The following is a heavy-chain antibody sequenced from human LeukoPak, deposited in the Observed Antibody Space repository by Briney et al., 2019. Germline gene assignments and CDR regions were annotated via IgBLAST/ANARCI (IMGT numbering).Heavy chain of an antibody. CDR3: ARGRIAAAGTDY. CDR1: GGTFSSYA. Sequence: ASVKVSCKASGGTFSSYAISWVRQAPGQGLEWMGRIIPILGIANYAQKFQGRVTVTADKSTSTAYMELSSLRSEDTAVYYCARGRIAAAGTDYWGQGTLATVSS. J-gene: IGHJ4*02. D-gene: IGHD6-13*01. V-gene: IGHV1-69*04. CDR2: IIPILGIA.